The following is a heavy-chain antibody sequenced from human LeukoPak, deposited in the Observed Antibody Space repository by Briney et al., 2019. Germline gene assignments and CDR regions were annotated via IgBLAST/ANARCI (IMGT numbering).Heavy chain of an antibody. CDR2: ISGSSSTL. J-gene: IGHJ4*02. CDR1: GFNFRSYS. Sequence: GGSLRLSCAASGFNFRSYSMKWIRQAPGKGLEWISYISGSSSTLYYADSVKGRFTISRDNANNSLFLQMNGLRAEDSAIYYCTRGELIGTVFDYWGQGALVTVSS. CDR3: TRGELIGTVFDY. D-gene: IGHD1-7*01. V-gene: IGHV3-48*04.